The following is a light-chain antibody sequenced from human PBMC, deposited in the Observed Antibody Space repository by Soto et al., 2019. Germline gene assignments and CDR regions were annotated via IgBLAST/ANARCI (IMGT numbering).Light chain of an antibody. CDR3: LLTYIDAVV. J-gene: IGLJ3*02. V-gene: IGLV7-46*01. Sequence: QAVVTQEPSLTVSPGGTVTLTCGSSTGAVTSGHYPYWFQQKPGQAPRTLIYDISKKHSWTPARFSGSLLGDKAALTLSGVQPEDEAEYYCLLTYIDAVVFGGWTKVTVL. CDR1: TGAVTSGHY. CDR2: DIS.